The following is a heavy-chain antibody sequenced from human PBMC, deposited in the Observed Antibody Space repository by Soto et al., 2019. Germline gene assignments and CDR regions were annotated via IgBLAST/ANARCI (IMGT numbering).Heavy chain of an antibody. D-gene: IGHD2-15*01. CDR1: AYSFSTYW. Sequence: GASLKISWKASAYSFSTYWIAWVRQILGGGLEWMGIVFPGDSDTRYSPSYQGQVIITADKSITTAYLQWSSLKASDTAMYYCARTPTFNLSSYSRGLDVWGQETTVTVSS. CDR3: ARTPTFNLSSYSRGLDV. J-gene: IGHJ6*01. CDR2: VFPGDSDT. V-gene: IGHV5-51*01.